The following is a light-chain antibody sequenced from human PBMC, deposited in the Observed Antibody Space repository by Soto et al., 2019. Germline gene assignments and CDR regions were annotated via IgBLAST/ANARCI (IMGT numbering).Light chain of an antibody. J-gene: IGKJ5*01. V-gene: IGKV3-15*01. CDR2: DAS. CDR3: QQYHNWPPIT. CDR1: QSVSSN. Sequence: EIVMTQSPATLSVSPGERATLSCRASQSVSSNLAWYQQKPGQAPRLLIYDASTRATGIPARFSGSGAGTEFTLTIRSLQSVDFAVYHCQQYHNWPPITFGQGTRLEIK.